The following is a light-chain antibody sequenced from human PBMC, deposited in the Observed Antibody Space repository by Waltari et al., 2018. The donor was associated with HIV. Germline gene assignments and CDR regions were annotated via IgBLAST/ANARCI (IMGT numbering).Light chain of an antibody. Sequence: QSVLTQPPSASGTPGQRVTVSCSGSSSNIGSKTVNWYQQLPGTAPKPLIYSNKRRPSGVPDRFSGSKSGTSASLAISGLQSEDEGDYYCAGWDVSVDGWVFGGGTKLTVL. CDR2: SNK. V-gene: IGLV1-44*01. J-gene: IGLJ3*02. CDR3: AGWDVSVDGWV. CDR1: SSNIGSKT.